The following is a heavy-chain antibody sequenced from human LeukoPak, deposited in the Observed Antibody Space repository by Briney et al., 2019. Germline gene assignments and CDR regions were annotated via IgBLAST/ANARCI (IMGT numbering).Heavy chain of an antibody. J-gene: IGHJ5*02. D-gene: IGHD3-10*01. CDR1: GGSISSYY. V-gene: IGHV4-59*01. Sequence: SETLSLTCTVSGGSISSYYWSWIRQPPGKGLECIGYIHYTGSTNYNPSLKSRVTISVDTSKNQFSLKLSSVTAADTAIYYCARGGYYGSGNDFRFDPWGQGTLVTVSS. CDR2: IHYTGST. CDR3: ARGGYYGSGNDFRFDP.